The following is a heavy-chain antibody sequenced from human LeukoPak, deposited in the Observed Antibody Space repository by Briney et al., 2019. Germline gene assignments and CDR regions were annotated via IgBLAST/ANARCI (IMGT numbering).Heavy chain of an antibody. J-gene: IGHJ3*02. Sequence: SETLSLTCAVYGGSFSGYYWSWIRQPPGKGLEWIGEIYHSGSTNYKPSLRSRVTISVDKSKNQFSLKLSSVTAADTAVYYCAGAYCGGDRYSGRAFDIWGQGTMVTVSS. CDR1: GGSFSGYY. D-gene: IGHD2-21*02. CDR3: AGAYCGGDRYSGRAFDI. CDR2: IYHSGST. V-gene: IGHV4-34*01.